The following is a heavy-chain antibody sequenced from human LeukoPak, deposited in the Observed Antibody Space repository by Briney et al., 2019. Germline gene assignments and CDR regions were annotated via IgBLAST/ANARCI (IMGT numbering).Heavy chain of an antibody. Sequence: SETLSLTCTVSGGSISSSSYYWGWIRQPPGKGLEWIGSIYYSGSTYYNPSLKSRVTISVDTSKNQFSLKLSSVTAADTAVYYCAGFASPRHDSSGYYSALFDYWGQGTLVTVSS. CDR1: GGSISSSSYY. D-gene: IGHD3-22*01. J-gene: IGHJ4*02. CDR2: IYYSGST. CDR3: AGFASPRHDSSGYYSALFDY. V-gene: IGHV4-39*01.